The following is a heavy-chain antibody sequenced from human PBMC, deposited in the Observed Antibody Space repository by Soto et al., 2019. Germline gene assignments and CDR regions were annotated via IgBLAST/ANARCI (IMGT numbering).Heavy chain of an antibody. CDR2: ISYDGSNK. CDR1: GFTFSSYV. CDR3: AREEEYSSSSIFDY. V-gene: IGHV3-30-3*01. J-gene: IGHJ4*02. D-gene: IGHD6-6*01. Sequence: GSLRLSCAASGFTFSSYVMHWVRQAPGKGLEWVAVISYDGSNKYYADSVKGRFTISRDNSKNTLYLQMNSLRAEDTAVYYCAREEEYSSSSIFDYWGQGTLVTVS.